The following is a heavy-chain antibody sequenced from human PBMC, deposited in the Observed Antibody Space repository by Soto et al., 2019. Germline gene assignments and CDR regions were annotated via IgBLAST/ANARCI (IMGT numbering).Heavy chain of an antibody. CDR3: TALRWNFWSTD. CDR2: IKGIPDGGKT. J-gene: IGHJ4*02. V-gene: IGHV3-15*01. Sequence: EVQLVESGGGLVKPGESLRLSCAVSGFSVDKAWMGWVRQAPGKGLEWVGRIKGIPDGGKTEFGAPVKGRFTISRDSSENKVYLEMNSLKTEDTAVYYCTALRWNFWSTDWGQGTLVTDSS. D-gene: IGHD3-3*01. CDR1: GFSVDKAW.